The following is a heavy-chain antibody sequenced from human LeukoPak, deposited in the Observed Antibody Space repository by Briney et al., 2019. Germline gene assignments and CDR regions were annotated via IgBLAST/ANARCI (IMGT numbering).Heavy chain of an antibody. J-gene: IGHJ4*02. Sequence: GGSLRLSCAASGFTFSSYAMSWVRQAPGKGLEWVSAISGSGGSTYYSDSVKGRFTISRDNSKNTLYLQMNSLRAEDTAVYYCAKGSGSYYSCYFDYWGQGTLVTVSS. V-gene: IGHV3-23*01. CDR3: AKGSGSYYSCYFDY. CDR2: ISGSGGST. D-gene: IGHD1-26*01. CDR1: GFTFSSYA.